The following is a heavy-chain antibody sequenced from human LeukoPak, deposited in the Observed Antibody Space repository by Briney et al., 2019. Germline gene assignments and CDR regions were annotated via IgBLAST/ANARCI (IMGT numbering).Heavy chain of an antibody. V-gene: IGHV3-48*02. CDR3: ASHYYDSSDYYPGY. J-gene: IGHJ4*02. CDR1: GFTFSSYR. Sequence: PGGSLRLSCAASGFTFSSYRMNWVRQAPGKGLERVSYISSSSSTIYYADSVKGRFTISRDNAKNSLYLQMNSLRDEDTAVYYCASHYYDSSDYYPGYWGEGTLVTVSS. CDR2: ISSSSSTI. D-gene: IGHD3-22*01.